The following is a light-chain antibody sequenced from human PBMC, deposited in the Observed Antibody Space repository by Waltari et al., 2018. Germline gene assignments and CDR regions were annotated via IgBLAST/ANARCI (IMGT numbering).Light chain of an antibody. CDR3: QQYYSNEVT. J-gene: IGKJ4*01. CDR1: QSVLFSSDNKNY. Sequence: EIVLTQSPATLSLSLGERATVNCKSSQSVLFSSDNKNYLAWYQQKPGQPPKVLIYWASTRESGVPDRFSGSGSGTDFTLTISSLQAEDVAVYYCQQYYSNEVTFGGGTKVEIK. CDR2: WAS. V-gene: IGKV4-1*01.